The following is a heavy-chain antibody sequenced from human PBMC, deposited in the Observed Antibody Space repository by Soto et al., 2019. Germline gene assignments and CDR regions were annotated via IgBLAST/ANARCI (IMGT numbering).Heavy chain of an antibody. V-gene: IGHV1-69*02. J-gene: IGHJ2*01. CDR2: IIPILGIA. CDR1: GGTFSSYT. CDR3: ARGSRDGYNPSSYWYFDL. D-gene: IGHD5-12*01. Sequence: QVQLVQSGAEVKKPGSSVKVSCKASGGTFSSYTISWVRQAPGQGLEWMGRIIPILGIANYAQKFQGRVTITADKSTSTAYMERRSLRSEDTAVYYCARGSRDGYNPSSYWYFDLWGRGTLVTVSS.